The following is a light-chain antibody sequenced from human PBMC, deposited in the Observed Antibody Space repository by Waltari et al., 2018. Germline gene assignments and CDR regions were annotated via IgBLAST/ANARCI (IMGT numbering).Light chain of an antibody. Sequence: SYVLPQPSSVSVAPGKTARITCGGSNIGSRTVHWHQQKPGQAPVLVFYYASDRQSGIPERCAGSNSGNTATLTISRVEVGDEADYYCQVWDSSSDHWVFGGGTKLTVL. CDR1: NIGSRT. J-gene: IGLJ3*02. V-gene: IGLV3-21*04. CDR3: QVWDSSSDHWV. CDR2: YAS.